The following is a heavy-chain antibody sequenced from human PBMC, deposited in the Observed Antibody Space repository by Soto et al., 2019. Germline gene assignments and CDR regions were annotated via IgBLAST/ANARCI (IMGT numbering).Heavy chain of an antibody. CDR3: ARERGYNWNYPGRENGGVDY. CDR1: GFTFSSYS. D-gene: IGHD1-7*01. J-gene: IGHJ4*02. Sequence: GGSLRLSCAASGFTFSSYSMNWVRQAPGKGLEWVSSISSSSSYIYYADSVKGRFTISRDNAKNSLYLQMNSLRAEDTAVYYCARERGYNWNYPGRENGGVDYWGQGTLVTVSS. V-gene: IGHV3-21*01. CDR2: ISSSSSYI.